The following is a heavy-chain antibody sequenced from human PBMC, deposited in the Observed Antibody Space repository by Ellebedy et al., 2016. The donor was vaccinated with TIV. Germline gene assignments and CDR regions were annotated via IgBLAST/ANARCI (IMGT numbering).Heavy chain of an antibody. CDR2: IGASGTST. D-gene: IGHD3-10*01. CDR3: AKHCLPDYTSGIFYPLDS. CDR1: TFDFSRYG. J-gene: IGHJ4*02. V-gene: IGHV3-23*01. Sequence: GESLKISXAASTFDFSRYGTSWVRQAPGKGLQWVSSIGASGTSTYYADSVRGRFTISRDNSKNTLYLQMDSLRAEDTAVYYCAKHCLPDYTSGIFYPLDSWGQGTLVTVSS.